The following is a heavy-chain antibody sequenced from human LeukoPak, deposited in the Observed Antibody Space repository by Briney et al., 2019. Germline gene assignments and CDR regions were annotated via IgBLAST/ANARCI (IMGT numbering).Heavy chain of an antibody. V-gene: IGHV3-30*02. CDR1: GFTLSSYG. J-gene: IGHJ4*02. CDR3: AKDVRIAVARLDY. Sequence: GGSLRLSCAASGFTLSSYGMHWVRQAPGKGLEWVAFIRYDGSNKYYADSVKGRFTISRDNSKNTLYLQMNSLRAEDTAVYYCAKDVRIAVARLDYWGQGTLVTVSS. D-gene: IGHD6-19*01. CDR2: IRYDGSNK.